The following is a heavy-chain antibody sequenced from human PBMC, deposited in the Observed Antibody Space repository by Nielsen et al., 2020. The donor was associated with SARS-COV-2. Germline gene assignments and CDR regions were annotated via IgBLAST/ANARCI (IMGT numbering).Heavy chain of an antibody. V-gene: IGHV3-74*01. CDR1: GFTFSSYW. D-gene: IGHD6-13*01. Sequence: GESLKISCAASGFTFSSYWMHWVRQAPGKGLVWVSRINSDGSFTSYADSVKGRFTISRDNAKNTLYLQMNSLRAEDTAVYYCARGRWYYMDVWGTGNTVTVSS. CDR3: ARGRWYYMDV. J-gene: IGHJ6*03. CDR2: INSDGSFT.